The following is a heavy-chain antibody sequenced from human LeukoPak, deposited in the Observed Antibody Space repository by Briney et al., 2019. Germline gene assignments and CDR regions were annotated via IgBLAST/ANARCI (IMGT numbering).Heavy chain of an antibody. D-gene: IGHD1-26*01. J-gene: IGHJ4*02. V-gene: IGHV1-18*01. CDR3: ARGISGSYFAY. Sequence: ASVKVSCKASGYTFTSYGISWVRQAPGQGLEWVGWISAYNGNTNYAQKLQGRVTMTPATSTSTAYMELRSLRSDDTALYYCARGISGSYFAYWGQGTLVTVSS. CDR2: ISAYNGNT. CDR1: GYTFTSYG.